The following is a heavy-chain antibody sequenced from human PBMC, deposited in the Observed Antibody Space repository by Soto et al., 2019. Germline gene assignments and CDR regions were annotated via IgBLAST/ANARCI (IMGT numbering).Heavy chain of an antibody. V-gene: IGHV4-34*01. CDR3: ARDRRIVGATKASPPAPPTTSFDY. J-gene: IGHJ4*02. CDR1: GGSFSGYY. Sequence: PSETLSLTCAVYGGSFSGYYWSWIRQPPGKGLEWIGEINHSGSTNYNPSLKSRVTISVDTSKNQFSLKLSSVTAADTAVYYCARDRRIVGATKASPPAPPTTSFDYWGQRTLVTVSS. D-gene: IGHD1-26*01. CDR2: INHSGST.